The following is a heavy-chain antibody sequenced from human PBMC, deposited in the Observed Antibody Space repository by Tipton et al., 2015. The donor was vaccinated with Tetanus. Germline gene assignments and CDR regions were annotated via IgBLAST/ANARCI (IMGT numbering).Heavy chain of an antibody. D-gene: IGHD1-26*01. V-gene: IGHV4-59*01. Sequence: TLSLTCTVSGGSISSYYWSWIRQPPGKGLEWIGYIYYSGSTNYNPSLKSRVTISVDTSKNQFSLKLSSVTAADTAAYYCARERVGASRGEFDYWGQGTLVTVSS. CDR1: GGSISSYY. CDR3: ARERVGASRGEFDY. J-gene: IGHJ4*02. CDR2: IYYSGST.